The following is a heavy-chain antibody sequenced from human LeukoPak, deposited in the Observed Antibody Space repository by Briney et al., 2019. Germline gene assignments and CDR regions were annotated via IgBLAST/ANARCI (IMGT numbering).Heavy chain of an antibody. CDR1: GGSISSSSYY. V-gene: IGHV4-39*01. D-gene: IGHD5-18*01. CDR2: IYYSGST. J-gene: IGHJ5*02. Sequence: PSETLSLTCTVSGGSISSSSYYWGWIRQPPGKGLEWIGSIYYSGSTYYNPSLKSRVTISVDTSKNQFSLKLSSVTAADTAVYYCARVPGYSLIPFDPWGQGTLVTVSS. CDR3: ARVPGYSLIPFDP.